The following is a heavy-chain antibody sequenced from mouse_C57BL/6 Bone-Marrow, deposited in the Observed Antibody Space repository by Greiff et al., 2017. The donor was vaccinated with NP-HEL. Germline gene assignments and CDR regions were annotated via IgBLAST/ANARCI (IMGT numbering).Heavy chain of an antibody. J-gene: IGHJ2*01. D-gene: IGHD2-4*01. CDR1: GYAFSSSW. CDR2: IYPGDGDT. V-gene: IGHV1-82*01. Sequence: LQQSGPELVKPGASVKISCKASGYAFSSSWMNWVKQRPGKGLEWIGRIYPGDGDTNYNGKFKGKATLTADKSSSTAYMQLSSLTSEDSAVYFCARGLDYFDYWGQGTTLTVSS. CDR3: ARGLDYFDY.